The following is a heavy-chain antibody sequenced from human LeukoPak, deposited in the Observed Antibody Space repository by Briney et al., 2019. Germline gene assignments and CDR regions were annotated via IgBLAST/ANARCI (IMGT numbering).Heavy chain of an antibody. Sequence: PGGSLTLSCAASGLTFSSYWMSWVRQAPGKGLEWVADIKQDGSQEYYVDSVKGRFTISRDSAKNSLFLQMNSLRAEDTAVYYCAAFWEGGYWGQGTLVTVSS. CDR2: IKQDGSQE. CDR3: AAFWEGGY. V-gene: IGHV3-7*01. D-gene: IGHD3-3*02. J-gene: IGHJ4*02. CDR1: GLTFSSYW.